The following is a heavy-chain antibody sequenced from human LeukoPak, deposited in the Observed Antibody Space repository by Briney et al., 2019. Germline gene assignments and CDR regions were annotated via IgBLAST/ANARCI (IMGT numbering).Heavy chain of an antibody. CDR3: AREGGLTEGGFDY. Sequence: GGSLRLSCAASGFTFSSYWMSWARQAPGKGLEWVSVIYTGSLSYYTDSVKGRFTISRDKSNNTLYLQMNSLRDEDTAVYYCAREGGLTEGGFDYWGQGTLVTVS. J-gene: IGHJ4*02. D-gene: IGHD1-14*01. CDR2: IYTGSLS. CDR1: GFTFSSYW. V-gene: IGHV3-53*01.